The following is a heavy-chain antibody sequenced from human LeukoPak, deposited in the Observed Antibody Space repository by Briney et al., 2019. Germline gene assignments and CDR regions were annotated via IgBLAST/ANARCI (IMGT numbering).Heavy chain of an antibody. V-gene: IGHV4-34*01. D-gene: IGHD3-3*01. CDR2: INHSGST. Sequence: SETLSLTCAVYGGSFSGYYWSWVRQPPGKGLEWIGEINHSGSTNCNPSLKSRVTISVDTSKNQFSLKLSSVTAADTAVYYCASWRGYYPNYYYYGMDVWGQGTTVTVSS. J-gene: IGHJ6*02. CDR1: GGSFSGYY. CDR3: ASWRGYYPNYYYYGMDV.